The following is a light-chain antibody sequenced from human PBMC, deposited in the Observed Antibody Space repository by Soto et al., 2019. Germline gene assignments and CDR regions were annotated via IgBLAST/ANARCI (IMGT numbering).Light chain of an antibody. CDR1: QSVLYTSNNKNY. V-gene: IGKV4-1*01. J-gene: IGKJ1*01. CDR3: QQYNIWPRT. CDR2: WAS. Sequence: DIVLTQSPDSLAVSLGERATSNCKSSQSVLYTSNNKNYLAWYQHKPGQPPKLLIYWASTRESGVPDRFSGSGSGTDFTLTISSLQAEDVAVYYCQQYNIWPRTFGQGTKVDIK.